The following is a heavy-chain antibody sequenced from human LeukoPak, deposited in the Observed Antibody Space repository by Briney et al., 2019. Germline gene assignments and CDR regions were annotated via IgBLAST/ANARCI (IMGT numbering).Heavy chain of an antibody. CDR3: ARDWSPLDYYYYFMDV. CDR1: GYTFTSYG. CDR2: ISAYNGNT. Sequence: ASVKVSCKASGYTFTSYGMSWVRQAPGQGLEWMGWISAYNGNTNYAQKIQGRVTMTTDTSTSTAYMELRSLRSDDTAVYYCARDWSPLDYYYYFMDVWGKGTTVTVSS. D-gene: IGHD3-3*01. J-gene: IGHJ6*03. V-gene: IGHV1-18*01.